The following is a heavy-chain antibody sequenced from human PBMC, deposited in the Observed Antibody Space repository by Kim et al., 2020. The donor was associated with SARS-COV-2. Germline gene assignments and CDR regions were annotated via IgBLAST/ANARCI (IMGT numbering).Heavy chain of an antibody. Sequence: GGSLRLSCAASGFTVSSNYMSWVRQAPGKGLEWVSAIYSGGSTYYSDSVKGRFTILRDNSNNTLYLQMNSLRADDTAVYYFARGLSIAARQTDYWGQGTLVTVSS. CDR1: GFTVSSNY. J-gene: IGHJ4*02. CDR3: ARGLSIAARQTDY. D-gene: IGHD6-6*01. V-gene: IGHV3-53*01. CDR2: IYSGGST.